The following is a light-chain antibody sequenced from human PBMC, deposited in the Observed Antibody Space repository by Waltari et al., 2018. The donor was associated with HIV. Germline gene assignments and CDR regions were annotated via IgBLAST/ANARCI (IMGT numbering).Light chain of an antibody. CDR2: GNN. Sequence: QSVLTQPPSASGTPGQRVTISCSGRSSNIGSNSVYWYQQLPGTAPKLLIYGNNQRPSGVPDRFSGSKSGTSASLAISGLRSEDEADYYCATWDDSLSVVVFGGGTKLTVL. J-gene: IGLJ2*01. V-gene: IGLV1-47*01. CDR1: SSNIGSNS. CDR3: ATWDDSLSVVV.